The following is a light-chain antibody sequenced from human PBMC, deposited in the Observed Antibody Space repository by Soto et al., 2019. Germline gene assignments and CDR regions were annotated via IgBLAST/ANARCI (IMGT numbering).Light chain of an antibody. CDR3: SSYTSSSTLV. CDR1: TIDVDSSNY. V-gene: IGLV2-14*01. J-gene: IGLJ1*01. CDR2: EVS. Sequence: QSALTQPRSVSGSPGQSVTISCTGPTIDVDSSNYVSWYQQHPGKAPKLMIYEVSNRPSGVSNRFSGSKSGNTASLTISGLQAEDEADYYCSSYTSSSTLVFGTGTKVTVL.